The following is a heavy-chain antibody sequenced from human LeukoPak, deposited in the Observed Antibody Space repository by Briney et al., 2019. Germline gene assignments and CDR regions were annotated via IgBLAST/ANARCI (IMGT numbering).Heavy chain of an antibody. J-gene: IGHJ6*02. V-gene: IGHV3-30*18. CDR2: ISYDGSNK. CDR1: GFTFSSYG. Sequence: GGSLRLSCAASGFTFSSYGMHWVRQAPGKGLEWVAVISYDGSNKYYADSVKGRFTISRDNSKNTLYLQMNSLRAEDTAVYYCAKDPYYDFWSGFRRGMDVWGQGTTVTVSS. CDR3: AKDPYYDFWSGFRRGMDV. D-gene: IGHD3-3*01.